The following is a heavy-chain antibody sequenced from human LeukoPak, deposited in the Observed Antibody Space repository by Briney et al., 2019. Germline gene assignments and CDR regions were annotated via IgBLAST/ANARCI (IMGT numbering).Heavy chain of an antibody. CDR2: IYYSGST. J-gene: IGHJ3*02. CDR3: ARLRGVAAFDI. CDR1: GGSISSYY. D-gene: IGHD2-15*01. Sequence: SETLSLTCTVSGGSISSYYWSWIRQPPGKGLEWIGYIYYSGSTNYNPSLKSRVTISVDTSKNQFSLKLSSVTAADTAVYYCARLRGVAAFDIWGQGTMVTVSS. V-gene: IGHV4-59*08.